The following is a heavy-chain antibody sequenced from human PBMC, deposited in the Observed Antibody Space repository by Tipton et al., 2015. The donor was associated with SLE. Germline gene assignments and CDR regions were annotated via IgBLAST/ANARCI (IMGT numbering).Heavy chain of an antibody. CDR2: IRSKAYGGTT. J-gene: IGHJ4*02. D-gene: IGHD3-10*01. Sequence: SLRLSCTASGFTFGDYAMSWVRQAPGKGLEWVGFIRSKAYGGTTEYAASVKGRFTISRDDSKSIAYLQMNSLKTEDTAVYYCTTTGGRYYYGSGSYPAFDYWGQGTLVTVSS. CDR3: TTTGGRYYYGSGSYPAFDY. V-gene: IGHV3-49*04. CDR1: GFTFGDYA.